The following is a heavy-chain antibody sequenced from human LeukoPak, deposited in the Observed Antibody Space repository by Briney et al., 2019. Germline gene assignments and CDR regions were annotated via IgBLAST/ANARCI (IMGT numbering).Heavy chain of an antibody. CDR2: IKQDGSEK. Sequence: GGSLRLSCAASGFTFSSFWMSSVRQAPGKGLEWVANIKQDGSEKYYVDSVKGRFTISRDNAKNSLFLQMNSLRAEDTAVYYCASGGTAAAGIFSGDYWGQGTLVTVSS. D-gene: IGHD6-13*01. CDR1: GFTFSSFW. V-gene: IGHV3-7*03. CDR3: ASGGTAAAGIFSGDY. J-gene: IGHJ4*02.